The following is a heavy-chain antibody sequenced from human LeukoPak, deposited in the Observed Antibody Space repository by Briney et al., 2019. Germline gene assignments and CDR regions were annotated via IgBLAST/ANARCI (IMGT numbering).Heavy chain of an antibody. Sequence: LETLSLTCTVTGGSISSYYWSWLRQSPGKGPEWIGYIYHSGNTNYNPSLKSRLTISVARSKNQISLKLTSVTAADTAMYYCARSSSGWDFLDSFDPWGQGTLVTVSS. V-gene: IGHV4-59*08. J-gene: IGHJ5*02. D-gene: IGHD6-19*01. CDR2: IYHSGNT. CDR3: ARSSSGWDFLDSFDP. CDR1: GGSISSYY.